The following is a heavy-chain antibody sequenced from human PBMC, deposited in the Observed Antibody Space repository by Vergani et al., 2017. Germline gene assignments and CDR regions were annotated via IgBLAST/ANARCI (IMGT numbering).Heavy chain of an antibody. CDR1: GFSFNTYG. J-gene: IGHJ4*02. Sequence: QVQLVETGGGVVQPGGSLRLYCATSGFSFNTYGAHWVRQAPGKGLEWGAFIGYDGRIKYNVDSVKGRFTISRDTSKKTLSLQLRSLSADDTAVYYCAKYGRENSKYGYFDYWGQGTLVTVSS. V-gene: IGHV3-30*02. D-gene: IGHD4-11*01. CDR2: IGYDGRIK. CDR3: AKYGRENSKYGYFDY.